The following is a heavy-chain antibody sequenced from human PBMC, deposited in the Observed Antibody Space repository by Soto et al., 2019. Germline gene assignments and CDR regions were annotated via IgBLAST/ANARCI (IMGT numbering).Heavy chain of an antibody. D-gene: IGHD6-6*01. V-gene: IGHV1-2*04. J-gene: IGHJ3*02. CDR2: INPNSGGT. Sequence: VSVQVSCKGSGYTFTGYYMHWVRQAPGQGLEWMGWINPNSGGTNYAQKFQGWVTMTRDTSISTAYMELSRLRSDDTAVYYCARSAAPDAFDIWGQGTMVTVSS. CDR1: GYTFTGYY. CDR3: ARSAAPDAFDI.